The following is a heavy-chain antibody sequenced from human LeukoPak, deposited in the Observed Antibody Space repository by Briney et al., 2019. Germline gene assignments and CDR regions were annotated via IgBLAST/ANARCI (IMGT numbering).Heavy chain of an antibody. J-gene: IGHJ4*02. CDR2: ISSSSSYT. CDR3: ARDRYAYGSGSYFDY. D-gene: IGHD3-10*01. CDR1: GFTFSDYY. V-gene: IGHV3-11*06. Sequence: PGGSLRLSCAASGFTFSDYYMSWIRQAPGKGLEWVSYISSSSSYTNYADSVKGRFTISRDNAKNSLYLRMNSLRAEDTAVYYCARDRYAYGSGSYFDYWGQGTLVTVSS.